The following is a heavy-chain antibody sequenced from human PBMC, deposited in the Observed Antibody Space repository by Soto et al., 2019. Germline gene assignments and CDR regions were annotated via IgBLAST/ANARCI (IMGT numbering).Heavy chain of an antibody. V-gene: IGHV4-34*01. CDR2: INHSVRT. D-gene: IGHD1-20*01. CDR1: GGSFCGYS. Sequence: SETLYRTCAVYGGSFCGYSWSWLREPLGKGLEWIGEINHSVRTKYTPYLKSRVTISVETSKNQFSMKLSSVTAADTAVYYCARYSNNWFQTEGMDVWGQGTTVS. J-gene: IGHJ6*02. CDR3: ARYSNNWFQTEGMDV.